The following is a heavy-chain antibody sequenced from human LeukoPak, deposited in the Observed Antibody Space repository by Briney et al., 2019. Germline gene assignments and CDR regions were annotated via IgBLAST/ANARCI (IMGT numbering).Heavy chain of an antibody. CDR2: ISYDGSNK. D-gene: IGHD3-10*01. J-gene: IGHJ4*02. V-gene: IGHV3-30-3*01. Sequence: GGSLRLSCSASGFPFSSYAIHWGRKAPAKGLKGVEFISYDGSNKYYADSVKGRFTISRDNSKNTLYLQMNSLRAEDTAVYYCAREYYDSGSYSGNFDYWGQGTLVTVSS. CDR1: GFPFSSYA. CDR3: AREYYDSGSYSGNFDY.